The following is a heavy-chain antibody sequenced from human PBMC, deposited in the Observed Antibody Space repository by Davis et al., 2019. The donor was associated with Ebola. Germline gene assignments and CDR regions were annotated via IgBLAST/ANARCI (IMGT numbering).Heavy chain of an antibody. CDR3: ARPSFGVVIAFDY. D-gene: IGHD3-3*01. J-gene: IGHJ4*02. CDR1: GGSISSSSYY. CDR2: IYYSGST. Sequence: SETLSLTCTVSGGSISSSSYYWGWIRQPPGKGLEWIGSIYYSGSTYYNPSLKSRVTISVDTSKNQFSLKLSSVTAADTAVYYCARPSFGVVIAFDYWGQGTLVTVSS. V-gene: IGHV4-39*01.